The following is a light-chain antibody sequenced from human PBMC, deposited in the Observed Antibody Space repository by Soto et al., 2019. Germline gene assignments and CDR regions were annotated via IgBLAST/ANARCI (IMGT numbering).Light chain of an antibody. J-gene: IGKJ1*01. Sequence: IQITQSPSTLSASVGDRGTITGRASQSINTWLAWYQLKPGRAPKLLIYKASTLESGVSSRFSGSGSGTEFTLTISSLQPDDFATYYCQQYQTYSQFGQGTKVDIK. CDR2: KAS. CDR1: QSINTW. CDR3: QQYQTYSQ. V-gene: IGKV1-5*03.